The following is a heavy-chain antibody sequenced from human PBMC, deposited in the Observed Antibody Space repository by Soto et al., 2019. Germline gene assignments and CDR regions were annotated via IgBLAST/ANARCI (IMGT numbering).Heavy chain of an antibody. CDR1: EGYSRGSDG. CDR2: IYHSGST. CDR3: ARAGIAAAGTEVVYYYGMDV. D-gene: IGHD6-13*01. Sequence: PSETHSLSCAVSEGYSRGSDGGSWVRQPPGKGLEWIGAIYHSGSTNYNPTLKSRVTISVDKSKNQFSLKLSSVTAADTAVYYCARAGIAAAGTEVVYYYGMDVWGQRTTVTVSS. V-gene: IGHV4-4*02. J-gene: IGHJ6*02.